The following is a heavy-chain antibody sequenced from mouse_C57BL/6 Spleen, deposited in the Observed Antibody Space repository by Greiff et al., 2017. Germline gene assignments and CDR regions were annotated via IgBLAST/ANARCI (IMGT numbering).Heavy chain of an antibody. V-gene: IGHV1-19*01. Sequence: EVKLQQSGPVLVKPGASVKMSCKASGYTFTDYYMNWVKQSHGKSLEWIGVINPYNGGTSYNQKFKGKATLTVDKSSSTAYMELNSLTSEDSAVYYCARWGDGDYEGHWGQGTTHTVSS. CDR3: ARWGDGDYEGH. CDR1: GYTFTDYY. J-gene: IGHJ2*01. D-gene: IGHD2-13*01. CDR2: INPYNGGT.